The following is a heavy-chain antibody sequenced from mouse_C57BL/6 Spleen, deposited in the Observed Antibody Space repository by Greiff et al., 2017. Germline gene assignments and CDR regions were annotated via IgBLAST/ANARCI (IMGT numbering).Heavy chain of an antibody. J-gene: IGHJ2*01. Sequence: EVQLVESGPGLVKPSQSLSLTCSVTGYSITSGYYWNWIRQFPGNKLEWMGYISYDGSNNYNPSLKNRISITRDTSKNQFFLKLNSVTTEDTATYYCARVDYDYDVDDYWGQGTTLTVSS. CDR3: ARVDYDYDVDDY. CDR1: GYSITSGYY. CDR2: ISYDGSN. D-gene: IGHD2-4*01. V-gene: IGHV3-6*01.